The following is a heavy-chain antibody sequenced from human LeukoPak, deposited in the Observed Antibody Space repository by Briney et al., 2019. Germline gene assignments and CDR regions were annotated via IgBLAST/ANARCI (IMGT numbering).Heavy chain of an antibody. V-gene: IGHV4-4*07. Sequence: SETLSLTCTVSGGSISSYYWSWIRQPAGKGLEWIGRIYTSGSTNYNPSLKSRVTMSVDTSKNQFSLRLTSETAADTAVYYCARHTPRGYYYDSSGFSVYYFGYWGQGTLVTVSS. CDR2: IYTSGST. D-gene: IGHD3-22*01. CDR1: GGSISSYY. CDR3: ARHTPRGYYYDSSGFSVYYFGY. J-gene: IGHJ4*02.